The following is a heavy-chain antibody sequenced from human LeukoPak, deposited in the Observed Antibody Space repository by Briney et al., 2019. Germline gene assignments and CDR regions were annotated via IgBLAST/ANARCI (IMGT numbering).Heavy chain of an antibody. Sequence: GGSLRLSCAASGFTFTSYTMNWVRQAPGKRLQWVSSISVTSTYIHYADSVKGRFTISRDNAENSLYLQMNSLRAEDTAVYYCASLGYSLDYWGQGTLVTVSS. V-gene: IGHV3-21*01. CDR2: ISVTSTYI. CDR3: ASLGYSLDY. J-gene: IGHJ4*02. D-gene: IGHD5-18*01. CDR1: GFTFTSYT.